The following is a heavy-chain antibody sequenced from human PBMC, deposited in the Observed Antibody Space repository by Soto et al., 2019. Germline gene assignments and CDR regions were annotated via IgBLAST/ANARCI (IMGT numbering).Heavy chain of an antibody. CDR1: GFAFDHYG. V-gene: IGHV3-20*01. J-gene: IGHJ2*01. CDR2: ISGSGANI. CDR3: GRKPNSQYWYFDL. Sequence: EVQLVESGGSVIRPGGSLSLSCAASGFAFDHYGMAWVRQVQGKGMEWVSGISGSGANIGYADSVKGRFNMSRNNTKNSSCREMNNLGAEDTALYHCGRKPNSQYWYFDLWGRGTLVTVSS.